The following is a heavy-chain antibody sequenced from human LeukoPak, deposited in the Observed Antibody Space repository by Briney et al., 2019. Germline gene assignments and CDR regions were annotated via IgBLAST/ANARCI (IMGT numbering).Heavy chain of an antibody. V-gene: IGHV4-59*08. CDR2: IYYSGST. D-gene: IGHD2-21*01. CDR3: ARTKSYSGARKSWAFDI. Sequence: SETLSLTCTVSGDSISNYYGSWIRQPPGKGLEWIGHIYYSGSTNYNPSLKSRVTISVDTSKNQFSLKLSSVTAADTAVYYCARTKSYSGARKSWAFDIWGQGTMVTVSS. CDR1: GDSISNYY. J-gene: IGHJ3*02.